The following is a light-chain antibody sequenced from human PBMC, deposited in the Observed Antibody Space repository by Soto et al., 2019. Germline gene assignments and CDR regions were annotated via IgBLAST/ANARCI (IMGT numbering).Light chain of an antibody. CDR1: QSVSSY. Sequence: EIVLTQSPATLSLSPGERATLSCRASQSVSSYLAWYQQKPGQAPRLLIYDASNRATGIPARFSGSGSGTDFTLTISSLEPEDFAVYYCQQRSNWWTFGQGPKVEI. V-gene: IGKV3-11*01. J-gene: IGKJ1*01. CDR3: QQRSNWWT. CDR2: DAS.